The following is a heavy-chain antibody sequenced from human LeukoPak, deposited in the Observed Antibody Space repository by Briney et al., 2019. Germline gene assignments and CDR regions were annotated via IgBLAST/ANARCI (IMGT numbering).Heavy chain of an antibody. Sequence: GRSLRLSCAASGFTFTSFWMTWVRQSPGKGLEWVANINRDGTKTTYVDSVKGRFTISGDNAKNLLFLHMSSLRAEDTAVYYCATAPAAADSSWGQGTLVAVSS. CDR1: GFTFTSFW. CDR2: INRDGTKT. V-gene: IGHV3-7*01. CDR3: ATAPAAADSS. D-gene: IGHD6-13*01. J-gene: IGHJ5*02.